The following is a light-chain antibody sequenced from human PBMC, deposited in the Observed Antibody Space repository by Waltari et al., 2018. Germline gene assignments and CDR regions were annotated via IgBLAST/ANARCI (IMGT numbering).Light chain of an antibody. J-gene: IGKJ1*01. Sequence: DIQMTQAPYTLSASVGDRFNITCRASQSINRWLAWYQQKQGKVPNPLIYKAFILESGVPSRFIGSGSGSEFTLTISSLQPDEFATYYCQQCDSFPWTFGQGTKVEMK. V-gene: IGKV1-5*03. CDR2: KAF. CDR1: QSINRW. CDR3: QQCDSFPWT.